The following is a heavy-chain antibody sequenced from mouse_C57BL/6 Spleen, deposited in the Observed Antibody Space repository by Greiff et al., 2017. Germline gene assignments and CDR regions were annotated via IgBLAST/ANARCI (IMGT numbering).Heavy chain of an antibody. CDR1: GYTFTSYC. V-gene: IGHV1-7*01. J-gene: IGHJ1*03. CDR3: SRDDGDWYCDV. CDR2: INPSSGYT. Sequence: QVQLQQSGAELAKPGASVKLSCKASGYTFTSYCMNWVKQRPGQGLEWIGYINPSSGYTKYNQKFKDKATLTVDKSSSTADMQLSSLTDEDSAVYYCSRDDGDWYCDVWGTGTTVTVSS. D-gene: IGHD2-3*01.